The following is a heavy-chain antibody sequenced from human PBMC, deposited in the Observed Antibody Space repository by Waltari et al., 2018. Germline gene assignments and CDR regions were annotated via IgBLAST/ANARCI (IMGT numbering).Heavy chain of an antibody. V-gene: IGHV3-30*18. CDR3: AKDSGELLGWYFDL. Sequence: QVQLVESGGGVVQPGRSLRISCAASGFTFSSYGMHWVRPARGKGMGWVAVIWYDGSNKYYADSVKGRFTISRDNSKNTLYLQMNSLRAEDTAMYYCAKDSGELLGWYFDLWGRGTLVTVSS. CDR2: IWYDGSNK. J-gene: IGHJ2*01. CDR1: GFTFSSYG. D-gene: IGHD1-26*01.